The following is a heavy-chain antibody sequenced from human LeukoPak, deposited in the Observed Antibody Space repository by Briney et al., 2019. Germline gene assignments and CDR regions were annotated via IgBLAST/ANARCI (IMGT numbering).Heavy chain of an antibody. Sequence: ASVKVSCKASGYTFTSYYMHWVRQAPGQGLEWMGIINPSGGSTSYAQKFQGRVTMTRDTSTSTVYMELSSLRSEDTAVYYCARVLEDIVVVPAAIIVWFDPWGQGTLVTVSS. CDR2: INPSGGST. CDR1: GYTFTSYY. D-gene: IGHD2-2*01. J-gene: IGHJ5*02. V-gene: IGHV1-46*01. CDR3: ARVLEDIVVVPAAIIVWFDP.